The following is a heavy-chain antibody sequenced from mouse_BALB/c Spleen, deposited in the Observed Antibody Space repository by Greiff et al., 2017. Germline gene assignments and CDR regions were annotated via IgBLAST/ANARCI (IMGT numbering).Heavy chain of an antibody. V-gene: IGHV5-6-5*01. Sequence: EVQVVESGGGLVKPGGSLKLSCAASGFTFSSYAMSWVRQTPEKRLEWVASISSGGSTYYPDSVKGRFTISRDNARNILYLQMSSLRSEDTAMYYCARGELGHFDYWGQGTTLTVSS. CDR3: ARGELGHFDY. CDR1: GFTFSSYA. J-gene: IGHJ2*01. CDR2: ISSGGST. D-gene: IGHD4-1*01.